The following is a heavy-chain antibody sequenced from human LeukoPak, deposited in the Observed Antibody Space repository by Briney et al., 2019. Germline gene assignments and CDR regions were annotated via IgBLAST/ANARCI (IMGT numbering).Heavy chain of an antibody. CDR2: IYTSGST. V-gene: IGHV4-61*02. D-gene: IGHD1-26*01. Sequence: PSETLSLTCTDSGGSISSGSYYWSWIRQPAGNGLEWIGRIYTSGSTNYNPSLKSRVTISVDTSKNQFSLKLSSVPAADTAVYYCAVGPLYDYWGQGTLVTVSS. CDR3: AVGPLYDY. CDR1: GGSISSGSYY. J-gene: IGHJ4*02.